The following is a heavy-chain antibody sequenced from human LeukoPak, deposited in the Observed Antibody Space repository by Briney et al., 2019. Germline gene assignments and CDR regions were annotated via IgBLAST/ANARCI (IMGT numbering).Heavy chain of an antibody. CDR2: INPNSGGT. Sequence: ASVKVSCKTSGYTFTNYYMHWVRQAPGQGLEWMGWINPNSGGTNCAQKFQGRVSVTRDTSISTAYMEVSSLRSDDTAVYYCARGGVGYYAFDYWGQGAQVTVSS. V-gene: IGHV1-2*02. CDR3: ARGGVGYYAFDY. J-gene: IGHJ4*02. D-gene: IGHD3-22*01. CDR1: GYTFTNYY.